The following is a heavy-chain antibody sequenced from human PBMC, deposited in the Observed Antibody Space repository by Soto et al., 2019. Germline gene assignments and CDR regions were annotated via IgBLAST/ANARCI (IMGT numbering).Heavy chain of an antibody. J-gene: IGHJ5*02. CDR1: GFTFSSYG. Sequence: QVQLVESGGGVVQPGRSLRLSCAASGFTFSSYGMHLVRQAPGKGLEWVAVIWYDGGEKYYADSVKGRFTISRDNSKNSLYLQMNSLSAEDTAVYYCARYVSSRYNKWIDPWGQGTLVTVSS. D-gene: IGHD6-13*01. CDR3: ARYVSSRYNKWIDP. CDR2: IWYDGGEK. V-gene: IGHV3-33*01.